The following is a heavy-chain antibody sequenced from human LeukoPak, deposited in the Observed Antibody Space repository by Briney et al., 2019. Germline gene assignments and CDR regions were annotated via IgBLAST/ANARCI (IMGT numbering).Heavy chain of an antibody. CDR1: GLTFGDYA. D-gene: IGHD4-17*01. Sequence: GGSLRLSCTASGLTFGDYAMSWVRQAPGKGLEWVGFIRSKAYGGTTEYAASVKGRFTISSDDSKSIAYLQMNSLKTEDTAVYYCTRVFEPFGEYEYFQHWGQGTLVTVSS. CDR3: TRVFEPFGEYEYFQH. V-gene: IGHV3-49*04. J-gene: IGHJ1*01. CDR2: IRSKAYGGTT.